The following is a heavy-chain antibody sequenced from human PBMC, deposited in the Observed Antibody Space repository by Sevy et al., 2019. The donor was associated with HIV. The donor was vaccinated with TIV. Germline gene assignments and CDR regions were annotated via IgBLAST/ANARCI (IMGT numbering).Heavy chain of an antibody. Sequence: ASVKVSCKASGYTFTSYDINWVRQATGQGLEWMGWMNPNSGNTGYAQKFQGRVTVTRNTSISTAYMELSSLRSEDTAVYYCARGGGYCTNGVCYNAYHDAFDIWGQGTMVTVSS. CDR2: MNPNSGNT. V-gene: IGHV1-8*01. CDR1: GYTFTSYD. J-gene: IGHJ3*02. D-gene: IGHD2-8*01. CDR3: ARGGGYCTNGVCYNAYHDAFDI.